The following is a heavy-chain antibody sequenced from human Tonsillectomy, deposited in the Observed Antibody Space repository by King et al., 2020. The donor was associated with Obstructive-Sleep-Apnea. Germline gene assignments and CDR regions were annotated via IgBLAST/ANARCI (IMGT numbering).Heavy chain of an antibody. CDR2: INHSGST. V-gene: IGHV4-34*01. CDR3: ARGRGIVGY. J-gene: IGHJ4*02. CDR1: GGSFSGYY. D-gene: IGHD1-26*01. Sequence: VQLQQWGAGLLKPSETLSLTCAVYGGSFSGYYWSWIRQPPGKGLEWIGEINHSGSTNYNPSLKSRVPISVDTSKNQFSLKLSSVTAADTAVYYCARGRGIVGYWGQGTLVTVSS.